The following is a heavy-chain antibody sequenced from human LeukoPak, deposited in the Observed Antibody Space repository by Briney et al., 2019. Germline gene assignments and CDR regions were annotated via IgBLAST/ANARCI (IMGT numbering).Heavy chain of an antibody. Sequence: SGKFSSKVSGFPLTELSMHWVRQAPGKGREWRGGFDPEDGGTLYAQTFPGRVTITEDTSTDTAYMELSSLRSDDTAVYSCATFGRITMVRGVIQPLDVWGQGTTVTVSS. CDR3: ATFGRITMVRGVIQPLDV. V-gene: IGHV1-24*01. D-gene: IGHD3-10*01. CDR1: GFPLTELS. CDR2: FDPEDGGT. J-gene: IGHJ6*02.